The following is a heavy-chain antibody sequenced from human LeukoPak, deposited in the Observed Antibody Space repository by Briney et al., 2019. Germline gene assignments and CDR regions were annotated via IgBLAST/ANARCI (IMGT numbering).Heavy chain of an antibody. V-gene: IGHV1-2*02. CDR1: GYTFTGYY. CDR2: MNPNSGDT. CDR3: ARALSCYYDSSGYHCRDY. D-gene: IGHD3-22*01. Sequence: VKXSCKASGYTFTGYYMHWVRQAPGQGLEWMGWMNPNSGDTNYAQKFQGRVTMTRDTSISTAYMELSRLRSEDTAVYYCARALSCYYDSSGYHCRDYWGQGTLVTVSS. J-gene: IGHJ4*02.